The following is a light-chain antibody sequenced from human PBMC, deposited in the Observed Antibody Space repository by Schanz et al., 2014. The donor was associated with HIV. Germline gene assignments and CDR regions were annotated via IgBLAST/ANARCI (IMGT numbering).Light chain of an antibody. Sequence: EVVMTQSPATLSVSPGERATLSCSASQSVSSNLAWYQQKPGQAPRLLIYDASSRATGIPDRFSGSGSGTDFTLTISRLEPDDFAVYYCQQYGSSPRTFGQGTKVEIK. CDR3: QQYGSSPRT. V-gene: IGKV3-20*01. J-gene: IGKJ1*01. CDR2: DAS. CDR1: QSVSSN.